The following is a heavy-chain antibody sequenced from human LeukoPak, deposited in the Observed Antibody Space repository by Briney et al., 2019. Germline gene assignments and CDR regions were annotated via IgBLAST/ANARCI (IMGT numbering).Heavy chain of an antibody. CDR3: ATANYYDSSGYNY. Sequence: GGSLRFSCAASGFTFDDYAMHWVRQAPGKGLEWVSGISWNSGSIGYADSVKGRFTISRDNAKNSLYLQMNSLRAEDTALYYCATANYYDSSGYNYWGQGTLVTVSS. CDR2: ISWNSGSI. V-gene: IGHV3-9*01. D-gene: IGHD3-22*01. CDR1: GFTFDDYA. J-gene: IGHJ4*02.